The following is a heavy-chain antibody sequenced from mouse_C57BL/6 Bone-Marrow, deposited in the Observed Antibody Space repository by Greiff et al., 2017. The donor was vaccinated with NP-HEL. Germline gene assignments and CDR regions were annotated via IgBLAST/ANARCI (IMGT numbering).Heavy chain of an antibody. CDR2: IRSKSNNYAT. V-gene: IGHV10-1*01. D-gene: IGHD4-1*01. CDR1: GFSFNTYA. J-gene: IGHJ3*01. CDR3: VCSPSNWDGFAY. Sequence: EVKLVESGGGLVQPKGSLKLSCAASGFSFNTYAMNWVRQAPGKGLEWVARIRSKSNNYATYYADSVKDRFTISRDDSESMLYLQMNNLKTEDTAMYYCVCSPSNWDGFAYWGQGTLVTVSA.